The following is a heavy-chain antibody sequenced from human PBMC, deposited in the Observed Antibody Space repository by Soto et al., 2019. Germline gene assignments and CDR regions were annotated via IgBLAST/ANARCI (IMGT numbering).Heavy chain of an antibody. D-gene: IGHD2-2*01. V-gene: IGHV1-69*02. CDR3: ARAHCSSTSCYGVGLDP. CDR2: IIPILGIA. Sequence: SVKVSCKASGGTFSSYTISWVRQAPGQGLEWMGRIIPILGIANYAQKFQGRVTITADKSTSTAYMELSSLRSEDTAVYYCARAHCSSTSCYGVGLDPWGQGTLVTVSS. J-gene: IGHJ5*02. CDR1: GGTFSSYT.